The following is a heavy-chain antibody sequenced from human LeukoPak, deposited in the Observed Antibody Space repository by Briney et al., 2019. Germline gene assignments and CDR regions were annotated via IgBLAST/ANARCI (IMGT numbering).Heavy chain of an antibody. CDR1: GFTFSSYA. V-gene: IGHV3-30-3*01. CDR3: ARDGRFGAPINWFDP. J-gene: IGHJ5*02. D-gene: IGHD3-10*01. Sequence: PSGGSLRLSCAGSGFTFSSYAMSWVRQAPGKGLEWVAVISFDGSNKYYADSAKGRFTISRDNSKSTLYLQMSSLTAEDTAVYYCARDGRFGAPINWFDPWGQGTLVTVSS. CDR2: ISFDGSNK.